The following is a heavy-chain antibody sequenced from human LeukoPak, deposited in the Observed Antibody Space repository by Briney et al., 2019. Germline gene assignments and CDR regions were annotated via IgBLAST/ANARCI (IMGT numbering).Heavy chain of an antibody. J-gene: IGHJ6*02. CDR2: INPNNGGT. CDR1: GYTFTRHY. V-gene: IGHV1-2*02. CDR3: ARDRVPFYSSTFKDYYLQYGLDV. Sequence: GASVKVSCKASGYTFTRHYIHWVRQAPGQGLEWMGWINPNNGGTSYAQKFQGRVSVTRDTSISTAYMEVSRLRSDDTALYYCARDRVPFYSSTFKDYYLQYGLDVWGQGTTVTVSS. D-gene: IGHD6-13*01.